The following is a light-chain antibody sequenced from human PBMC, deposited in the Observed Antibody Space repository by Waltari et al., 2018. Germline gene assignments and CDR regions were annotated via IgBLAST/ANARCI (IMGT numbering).Light chain of an antibody. CDR1: RSNLGSNT. CDR2: SNT. CDR3: AAWDDSLNGVV. J-gene: IGLJ2*01. V-gene: IGLV1-44*01. Sequence: QSVLTQPPSASRTPGQRVPLSFSGTRSNLGSNTVTWYQHLPGTAPKLLIDSNTQRPSGVPDRFSGSKSGTSASLAISGLQSEDEADYYCAAWDDSLNGVVFGGGTKLTVL.